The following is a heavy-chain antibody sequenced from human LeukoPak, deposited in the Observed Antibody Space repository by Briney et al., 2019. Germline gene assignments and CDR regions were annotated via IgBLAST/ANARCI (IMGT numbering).Heavy chain of an antibody. CDR1: GFTFTNPA. D-gene: IGHD4-23*01. Sequence: GGSLRLSCADSGFTFTNPAMGWVRQAPGKGMEWVSVVSGSGDFIYYGDSVKGRFTISRDNSKNTLYLQMSSLRAEDTALYYCAKTRGGNPRYYFDYWGHGTLVTVSS. CDR2: VSGSGDFI. J-gene: IGHJ4*01. CDR3: AKTRGGNPRYYFDY. V-gene: IGHV3-23*01.